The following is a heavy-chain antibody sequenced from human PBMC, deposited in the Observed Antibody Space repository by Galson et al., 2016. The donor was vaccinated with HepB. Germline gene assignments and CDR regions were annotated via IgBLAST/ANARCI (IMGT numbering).Heavy chain of an antibody. CDR2: IHYSGST. CDR1: GGSFSGYY. V-gene: IGHV4-59*01. J-gene: IGHJ4*02. CDR3: ARVPPDSSGWYYFEY. Sequence: ETLSLTCTVYGGSFSGYYWSWMRQPPGKGLEWIAYIHYSGSTNYNPSLKSRVTISVDTSKNQLSLKLTSVTAADTAVYYCARVPPDSSGWYYFEYWGQGTLVTVSS. D-gene: IGHD6-19*01.